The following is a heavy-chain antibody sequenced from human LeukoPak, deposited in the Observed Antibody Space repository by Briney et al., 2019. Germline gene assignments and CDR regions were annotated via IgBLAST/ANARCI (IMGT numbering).Heavy chain of an antibody. CDR2: ISAYNGNT. Sequence: GASVKVSCKASGYTFTSYGISWVRQAPGQGLEWMGWISAYNGNTNYAQKLQGRVTMTTDTSTSTAYMELRSLRSDDTAVYYCARDHEEYWNAQHYYYYMDVWGKGTTVTVSS. CDR1: GYTFTSYG. D-gene: IGHD1-1*01. CDR3: ARDHEEYWNAQHYYYYMDV. V-gene: IGHV1-18*01. J-gene: IGHJ6*03.